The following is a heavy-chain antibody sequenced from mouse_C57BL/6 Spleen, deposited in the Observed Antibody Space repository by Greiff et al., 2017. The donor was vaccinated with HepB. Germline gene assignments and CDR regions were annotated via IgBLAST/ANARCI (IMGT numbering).Heavy chain of an antibody. D-gene: IGHD2-2*01. J-gene: IGHJ1*03. CDR1: GYTFTSYW. Sequence: QVQLQQPGAELVKPGASVKMSCKASGYTFTSYWMTWVKQRPGQGLEWIGDIYPGSGSTNYNEKFKSKATLTVDTSSSTAYMQLSSLTSEDSAVYYCARDGSTMVGRYFDVWGTGTTVTVPS. CDR2: IYPGSGST. CDR3: ARDGSTMVGRYFDV. V-gene: IGHV1-55*01.